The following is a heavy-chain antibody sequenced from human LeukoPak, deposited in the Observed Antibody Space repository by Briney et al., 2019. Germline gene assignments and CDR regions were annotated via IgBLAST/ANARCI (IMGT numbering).Heavy chain of an antibody. J-gene: IGHJ4*02. CDR2: ISSSGSTI. CDR3: ARAWGSSSGWPDY. CDR1: GFTFSSYE. Sequence: PGGSLRLSCAASGFTFSSYEMNWVRQAPGKGLEWLSYISSSGSTIYYADSVKGRFTISRDNAKNSLYLQMNSLRAEDTAVCYCARAWGSSSGWPDYWGQGTLVTVSS. V-gene: IGHV3-48*03. D-gene: IGHD6-19*01.